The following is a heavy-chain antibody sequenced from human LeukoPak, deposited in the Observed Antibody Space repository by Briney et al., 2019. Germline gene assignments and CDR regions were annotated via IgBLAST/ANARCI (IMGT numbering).Heavy chain of an antibody. CDR3: AREPMGGWFNP. CDR2: IYSGGST. V-gene: IGHV3-53*01. CDR1: GFTVSSNY. D-gene: IGHD3-10*01. J-gene: IGHJ5*02. Sequence: GGSLRLSCAASGFTVSSNYMSWVRQAPGKGLEWVSVIYSGGSTYYADSVKGRFTISRDNSKNTLYLQMNSLRAEDTAVYYCAREPMGGWFNPWGQGTLVTVSS.